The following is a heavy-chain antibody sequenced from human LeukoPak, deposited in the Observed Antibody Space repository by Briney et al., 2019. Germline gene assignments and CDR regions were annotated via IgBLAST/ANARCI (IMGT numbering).Heavy chain of an antibody. J-gene: IGHJ4*02. Sequence: GGSLRLSCAASGFSFSTYAMSWVRQAPGKGLEWVSGVNGNGGSTSYADSVKGRFTIFRDNSKNSVYLQMNSLRVEDTAVYYCAKSLYGGCDYWGQGTVVTVSS. CDR2: VNGNGGST. CDR1: GFSFSTYA. D-gene: IGHD3-16*02. V-gene: IGHV3-23*01. CDR3: AKSLYGGCDY.